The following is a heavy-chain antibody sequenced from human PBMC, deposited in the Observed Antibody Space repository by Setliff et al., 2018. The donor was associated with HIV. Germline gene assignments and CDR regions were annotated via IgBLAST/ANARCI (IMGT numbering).Heavy chain of an antibody. CDR3: ARLRLYNSALDY. CDR2: ISSSDSTI. CDR1: GFTFSTYE. V-gene: IGHV3-48*03. D-gene: IGHD3-10*01. Sequence: GGSLRLSCAASGFTFSTYEMNWVRQAPGKGLEWVAYISSSDSTIYYADSVKGRFTIYRDNAKNSLFLQMDSLRVEDTAFYYCARLRLYNSALDYWGQGTLVTVSS. J-gene: IGHJ4*02.